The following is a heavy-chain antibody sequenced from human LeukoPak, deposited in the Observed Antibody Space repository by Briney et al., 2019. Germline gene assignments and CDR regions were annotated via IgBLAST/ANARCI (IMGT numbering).Heavy chain of an antibody. D-gene: IGHD6-25*01. CDR3: ARGRRSSGRHDASDI. CDR1: GGSISSYY. Sequence: SETLSLTCTVSGGSISSYYWNWIRHPPGKGLEWLGYIDYSESTNYNPSLKSRLTISVDTSKNQFSLKLNSVTAADTAVYYCARGRRSSGRHDASDIWGQGTLVTVSS. CDR2: IDYSEST. J-gene: IGHJ3*02. V-gene: IGHV4-59*01.